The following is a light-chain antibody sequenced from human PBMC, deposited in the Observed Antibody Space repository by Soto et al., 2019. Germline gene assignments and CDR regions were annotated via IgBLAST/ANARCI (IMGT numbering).Light chain of an antibody. V-gene: IGKV3-11*01. J-gene: IGKJ1*01. CDR1: QDVSKY. CDR3: QQGGT. CDR2: DAS. Sequence: ELVLTQSPVTLSLSPGERATLSCRASQDVSKYIGWYQQKPGQAPRLLIYDASNRATGIPARFSGSGSGTDFTLTISSLEPEDFAVYYCQQGGTIDQGTKVEI.